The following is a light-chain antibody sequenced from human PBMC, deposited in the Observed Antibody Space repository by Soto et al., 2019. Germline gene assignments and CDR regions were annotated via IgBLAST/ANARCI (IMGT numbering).Light chain of an antibody. CDR3: QQYGGSPYT. V-gene: IGKV3-20*01. Sequence: EIVLTQSPGTLSLSPGERATLSCRASQSVRSNYLAWYQQKPGQAPRLLIYGASSRATGIPDRFSGTGSGTDFTLTISRLEPEDFAVYYCQQYGGSPYTFDQGTMLEIK. CDR2: GAS. CDR1: QSVRSNY. J-gene: IGKJ2*01.